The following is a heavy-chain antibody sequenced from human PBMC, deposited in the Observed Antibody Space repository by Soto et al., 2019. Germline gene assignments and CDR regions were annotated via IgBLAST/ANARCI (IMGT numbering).Heavy chain of an antibody. Sequence: QVQLVQSGGEVKKPGASVMVSCKASDYIFTSYGISWVRQAPGQGLEWVGWISAYNGDTNYAQRFQGRGTVTTDTSTSTAYMELRSLRSDDTAVYYCARAGDALDFWGQGTMVTVSS. J-gene: IGHJ3*01. CDR1: DYIFTSYG. CDR2: ISAYNGDT. V-gene: IGHV1-18*01. CDR3: ARAGDALDF. D-gene: IGHD7-27*01.